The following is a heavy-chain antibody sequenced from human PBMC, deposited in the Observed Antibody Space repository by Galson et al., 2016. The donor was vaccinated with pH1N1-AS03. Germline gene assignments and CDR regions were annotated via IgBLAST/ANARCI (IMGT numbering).Heavy chain of an antibody. V-gene: IGHV4-59*02. J-gene: IGHJ3*02. CDR2: VHSSGST. Sequence: ETLSLTCTVSHGSVSNHYWTWLRQPPGKGLEWIGYVHSSGSTSYNRSLKSRLIISVDTSKNQLSLKLTSVTAADTAMYYCTREATTCGFGIWGQGTVVTVSS. CDR3: TREATTCGFGI. CDR1: HGSVSNHY. D-gene: IGHD4-17*01.